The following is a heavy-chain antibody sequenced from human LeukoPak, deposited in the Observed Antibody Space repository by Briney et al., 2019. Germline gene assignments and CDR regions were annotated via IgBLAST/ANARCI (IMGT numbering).Heavy chain of an antibody. D-gene: IGHD6-25*01. CDR1: GGSFSGYY. Sequence: SETLSLTCAVYGGSFSGYYWSWIRQPPGKGLEWIGEINHSGSTNYNPSLKSRVTISVDTSKNQLSLKLASVTAADTAVYYCARFPASAEYRHYYHMDVWGKGTTVTVSS. V-gene: IGHV4-34*01. CDR3: ARFPASAEYRHYYHMDV. CDR2: INHSGST. J-gene: IGHJ6*03.